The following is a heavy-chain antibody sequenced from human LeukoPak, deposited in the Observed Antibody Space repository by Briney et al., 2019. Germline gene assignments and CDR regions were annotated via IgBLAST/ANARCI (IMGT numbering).Heavy chain of an antibody. CDR3: AKWGDFDVLTGYYVPDF. D-gene: IGHD3-9*01. V-gene: IGHV3-23*01. CDR1: GLTFGNYA. Sequence: PGGSLRLSCAASGLTFGNYAMSWVRQAPGKGLEWVSAITGSGGNTYYADSVKGRFTISRDNSKNTLYLQMNSLRDEDTAVYYCAKWGDFDVLTGYYVPDFWGQGTLVTVSS. CDR2: ITGSGGNT. J-gene: IGHJ4*02.